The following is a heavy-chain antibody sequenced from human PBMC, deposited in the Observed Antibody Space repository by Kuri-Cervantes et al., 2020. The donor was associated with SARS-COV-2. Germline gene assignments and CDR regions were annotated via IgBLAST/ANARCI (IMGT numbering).Heavy chain of an antibody. CDR1: GFTFSSYS. J-gene: IGHJ3*02. D-gene: IGHD6-19*01. CDR3: ARAGVAGTYVGNDAFDI. Sequence: GESLKISCAASGFTFSSYSMNWVRQAPGKGLEWVSSISSSSSYIYYADSVKGRFTIYRDNAKNSLYLQMNSLRAEDTAVYYCARAGVAGTYVGNDAFDIWGQGTMVTVSS. CDR2: ISSSSSYI. V-gene: IGHV3-21*01.